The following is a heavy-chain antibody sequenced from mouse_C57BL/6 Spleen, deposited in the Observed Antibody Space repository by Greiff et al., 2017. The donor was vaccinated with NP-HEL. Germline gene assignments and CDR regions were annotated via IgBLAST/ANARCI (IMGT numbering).Heavy chain of an antibody. CDR2: INTNNGGT. V-gene: IGHV1-26*01. Sequence: EVQLQQSGPELVKPGASVKLSCKASGYTFTDYYMNWVKQSHGKSLEWIGDINTNNGGTSYNQKFKGKATLTVDKSSSTAYMELRSLTSEDSAVYYCARPIYSGTWFAYWDQGTLVTISA. CDR1: GYTFTDYY. D-gene: IGHD1-1*01. J-gene: IGHJ3*01. CDR3: ARPIYSGTWFAY.